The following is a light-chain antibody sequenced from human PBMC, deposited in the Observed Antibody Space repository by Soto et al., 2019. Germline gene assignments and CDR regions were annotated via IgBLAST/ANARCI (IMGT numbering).Light chain of an antibody. V-gene: IGKV1-5*03. CDR3: QQYNSYSLT. Sequence: DIQMTQSPSTLSASVGDRVTITCRASQSISSWLAWYQQKPGKAPKVLIYKASSLESGVPSRFSGSGSGTEFILTISSLQPDDFATYYCQQYNSYSLTFGGGPKVEIK. J-gene: IGKJ4*01. CDR1: QSISSW. CDR2: KAS.